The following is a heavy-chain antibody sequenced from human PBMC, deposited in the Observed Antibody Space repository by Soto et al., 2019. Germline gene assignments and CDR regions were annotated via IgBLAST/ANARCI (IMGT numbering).Heavy chain of an antibody. CDR1: GGTFSSYA. V-gene: IGHV1-69*06. CDR3: ARDSPIVEIATIQDYYYGMDF. Sequence: GDSVKVSCKASGGTFSSYAISWVRQAPGQGLEWMGGIIPIFGTANYAQKFQGRVTITADKSTSTAYMELSSLRSEDTAVYYCARDSPIVEIATIQDYYYGMDFWGQETTVTVS. J-gene: IGHJ6*02. CDR2: IIPIFGTA. D-gene: IGHD2-21*01.